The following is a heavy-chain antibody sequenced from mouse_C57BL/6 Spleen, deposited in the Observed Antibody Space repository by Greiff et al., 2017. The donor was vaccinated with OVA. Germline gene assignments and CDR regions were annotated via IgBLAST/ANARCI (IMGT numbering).Heavy chain of an antibody. CDR1: GYTFTSYG. J-gene: IGHJ3*01. V-gene: IGHV1-81*01. D-gene: IGHD1-1*01. CDR3: ASRDYGSSYDWFAY. Sequence: QVQLKESGAELARPGASVKLSCKASGYTFTSYGISWVKQRTGQGLEWIGEIYPRSGNTYYNEKFKGKATLTADKSSSTAYMELRSLTSEDSAVYFCASRDYGSSYDWFAYWGQGTLVTVSA. CDR2: IYPRSGNT.